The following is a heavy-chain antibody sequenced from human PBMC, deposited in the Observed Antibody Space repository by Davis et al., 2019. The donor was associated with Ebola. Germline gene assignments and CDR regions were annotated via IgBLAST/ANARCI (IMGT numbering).Heavy chain of an antibody. D-gene: IGHD4-23*01. Sequence: GGSLRLSCAASGFTFSSYAMSWVRQAPGKGLEWVSAISGSGGSTYYADSVKGRFTISRDNAKNSLYLQMNSLRAEDTAVYYCARGRGGKSRYGMDVWGQGTLVTVSS. CDR2: ISGSGGST. J-gene: IGHJ6*02. CDR1: GFTFSSYA. V-gene: IGHV3-23*01. CDR3: ARGRGGKSRYGMDV.